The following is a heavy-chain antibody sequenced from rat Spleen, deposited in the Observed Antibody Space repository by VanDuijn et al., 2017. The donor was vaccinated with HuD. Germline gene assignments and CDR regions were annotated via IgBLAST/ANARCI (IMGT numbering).Heavy chain of an antibody. Sequence: EVKLVESGGGLVQPGRSLKLSCAASGFTFRNYDMAWVRQAPKKGLEWVATISYDGISTYYRDSVKGRFTISRDNAKSTLFLQMDSLRSEDTATYYCARQGTDNIKSYFDYWGQGVMVTVSS. J-gene: IGHJ2*01. V-gene: IGHV5-29*01. CDR3: ARQGTDNIKSYFDY. D-gene: IGHD1-11*01. CDR2: ISYDGIST. CDR1: GFTFRNYD.